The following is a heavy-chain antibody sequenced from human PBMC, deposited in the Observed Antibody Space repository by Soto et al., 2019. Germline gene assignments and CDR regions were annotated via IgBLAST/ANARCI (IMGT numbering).Heavy chain of an antibody. J-gene: IGHJ6*02. D-gene: IGHD3-22*01. Sequence: QVQLVQSGAEVKKPGASVKVSCKASGYTFTSYDINWVRQATGQGLEWMGWMNPHSGNTGYAQKFKGRVTMTRNTSISTAYMELSSLRSEDTAVYYCARIHGSGYYYFAYYYYGMDVWGQGTTVTVSS. CDR2: MNPHSGNT. CDR3: ARIHGSGYYYFAYYYYGMDV. V-gene: IGHV1-8*01. CDR1: GYTFTSYD.